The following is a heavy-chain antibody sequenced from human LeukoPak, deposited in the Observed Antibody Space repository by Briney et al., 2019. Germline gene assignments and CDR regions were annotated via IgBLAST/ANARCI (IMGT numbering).Heavy chain of an antibody. CDR2: IHYTGST. CDR1: GGSINSYY. J-gene: IGHJ5*02. Sequence: SETLSLTCTVSGGSINSYYWSWIRQPPGKGLECIGYIHYTGSTNYNLSLKSRVTISVDTSKNQFSLKLSSVTAADTAIYYCARGGYYGSGNDFRFDPWGQGTLVTVSS. D-gene: IGHD3-10*01. V-gene: IGHV4-59*01. CDR3: ARGGYYGSGNDFRFDP.